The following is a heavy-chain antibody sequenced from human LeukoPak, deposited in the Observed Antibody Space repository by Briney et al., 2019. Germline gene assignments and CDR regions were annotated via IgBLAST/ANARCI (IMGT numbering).Heavy chain of an antibody. CDR3: ARDSYCSGGSCYGTIWFDP. V-gene: IGHV3-7*01. J-gene: IGHJ5*02. CDR2: IKQDRSEK. Sequence: GGSLRLSCAASGFTFSSYWMSWVRQAPGKGLEWVANIKQDRSEKYYVDSVKGRFTISRDNAKNSLYLQMNSLRAEDTAVYYCARDSYCSGGSCYGTIWFDPWGQGTLVTVSS. CDR1: GFTFSSYW. D-gene: IGHD2-15*01.